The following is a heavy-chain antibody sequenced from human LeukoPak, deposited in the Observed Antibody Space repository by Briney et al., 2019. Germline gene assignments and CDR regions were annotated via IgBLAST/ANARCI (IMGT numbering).Heavy chain of an antibody. V-gene: IGHV4-39*01. CDR2: IYYSGST. D-gene: IGHD3-3*01. J-gene: IGHJ5*02. Sequence: SETLSLTCTVSGGSISSSSYYWGWIRQPPGKGLEWIGSIYYSGSTYYNPSLKSRVTISVDTSKNQFSLKLSSVTAADTAVYYCASGLRFLEWFSDGRSNWFDPWGQGTLVTVSS. CDR1: GGSISSSSYY. CDR3: ASGLRFLEWFSDGRSNWFDP.